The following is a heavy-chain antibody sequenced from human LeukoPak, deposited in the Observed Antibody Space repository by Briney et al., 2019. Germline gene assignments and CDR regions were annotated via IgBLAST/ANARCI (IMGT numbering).Heavy chain of an antibody. CDR1: GGSFSGYY. D-gene: IGHD3-10*01. V-gene: IGHV4-34*01. J-gene: IGHJ4*02. Sequence: SETLSLTCAVYGGSFSGYYWSWIRQPPGKGLEWIGEINHSGSTNYNPSLKSRVTISVDTSKNQFSLKLSSVTAADTAVYYCARGRRVRGVIITPYSTPYYFDYWGQGTLVTVSS. CDR2: INHSGST. CDR3: ARGRRVRGVIITPYSTPYYFDY.